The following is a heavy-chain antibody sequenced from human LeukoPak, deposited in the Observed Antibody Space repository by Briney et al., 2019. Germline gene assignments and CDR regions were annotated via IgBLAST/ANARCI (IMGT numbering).Heavy chain of an antibody. D-gene: IGHD3-10*01. CDR1: GGTFSSYA. CDR2: IIPIFGTA. CDR3: ARANMVRGVGSFFDRNWFDP. V-gene: IGHV1-69*06. Sequence: SVKVSCKASGGTFSSYAISWVRQAPGQGLEWMGGIIPIFGTANYAQKFRGRVTITADKSTRTAYMELSSLRSEDTAVYYSARANMVRGVGSFFDRNWFDPWGQGTLVTVSS. J-gene: IGHJ5*02.